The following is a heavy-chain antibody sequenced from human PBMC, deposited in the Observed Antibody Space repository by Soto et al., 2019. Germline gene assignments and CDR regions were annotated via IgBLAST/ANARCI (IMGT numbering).Heavy chain of an antibody. CDR2: ISYDGSNK. CDR1: GFTFSSYA. D-gene: IGHD5-12*01. CDR3: ARDLDQGFIVATKYFDY. V-gene: IGHV3-30-3*01. Sequence: QVQLVESGGGGVQPGRSLRLSCAASGFTFSSYAMHWVRQAPGKGLEWVAVISYDGSNKYYADSVKGRFTISRDNSKNTLYLQMNSLRAEDTAVYYCARDLDQGFIVATKYFDYWGQGTLVTVSS. J-gene: IGHJ4*02.